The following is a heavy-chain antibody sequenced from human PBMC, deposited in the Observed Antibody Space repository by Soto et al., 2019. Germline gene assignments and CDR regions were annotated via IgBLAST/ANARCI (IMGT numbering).Heavy chain of an antibody. CDR2: ISGSGGST. D-gene: IGHD3-10*01. CDR1: GFTFSSYA. J-gene: IGHJ2*01. V-gene: IGHV3-23*01. CDR3: AKAWSGHWYFDL. Sequence: EVQLLESGGGLVQPGGSLRLSCAASGFTFSSYAMSWVRQAPGKGLEWVSAISGSGGSTYYADSVKGRFTISRDNSKNTRYLEMNSLRAEDTAVFYCAKAWSGHWYFDLWGRGTLVTVSS.